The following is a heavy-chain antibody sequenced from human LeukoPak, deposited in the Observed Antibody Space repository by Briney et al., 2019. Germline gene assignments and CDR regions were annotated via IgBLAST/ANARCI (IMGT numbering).Heavy chain of an antibody. CDR1: KVTFSNYW. CDR3: ATPGIRDQYDFDS. V-gene: IGHV3-74*01. D-gene: IGHD6-13*01. Sequence: PWGSLRLSCTASKVTFSNYWMHWVRQAPGKGLVWVSRINTDGTTTNYADSVRGRFTISRDNAKNTLYLQMNSLRAEDTALYYCATPGIRDQYDFDSWGQGTLVTVSS. J-gene: IGHJ4*02. CDR2: INTDGTTT.